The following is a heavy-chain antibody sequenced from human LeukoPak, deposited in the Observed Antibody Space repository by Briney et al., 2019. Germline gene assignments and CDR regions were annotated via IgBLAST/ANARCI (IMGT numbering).Heavy chain of an antibody. CDR2: INHSGST. V-gene: IGHV4-34*01. CDR1: GGSFSGYY. CDR3: AREVEMATSTEFQNFDY. Sequence: SETLSLTCAVYGGSFSGYYWSWLRQPPGKGLEWIGEINHSGSTNYNPSLKSRVTISVDTSKNQFSLKLSSVSAADTAVYYCAREVEMATSTEFQNFDYWGQGTLVTVSS. J-gene: IGHJ4*02. D-gene: IGHD5-24*01.